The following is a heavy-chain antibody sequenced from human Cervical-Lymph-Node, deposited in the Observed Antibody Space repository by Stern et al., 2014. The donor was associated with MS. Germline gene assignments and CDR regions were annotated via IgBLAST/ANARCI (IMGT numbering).Heavy chain of an antibody. CDR3: ARAEGDWFAP. CDR1: GFTFSSYS. J-gene: IGHJ5*02. Sequence: VQLVESGGGLVKPGGSLRLSCAASGFTFSSYSMNWVRQAPGKGLEWVSSISSSSSYIYYADSVKGRFTISRDKAKNSLYLQMNSLRAEDPAVYYCARAEGDWFAPWGQGTLVTVSS. V-gene: IGHV3-21*01. CDR2: ISSSSSYI.